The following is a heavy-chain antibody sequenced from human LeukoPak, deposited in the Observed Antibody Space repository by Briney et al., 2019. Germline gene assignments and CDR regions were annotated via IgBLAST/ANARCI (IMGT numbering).Heavy chain of an antibody. Sequence: SETLSLTCAVSGYSISSGYYWGWIRQPPGKGLEWIGSIYHSGSTYYNPSLKGRVTISVDTSKNQFPLKLSSVTAADTAVYYCARLRSSSLPIWGQGTMVTVSS. J-gene: IGHJ3*02. D-gene: IGHD6-13*01. CDR3: ARLRSSSLPI. CDR2: IYHSGST. V-gene: IGHV4-38-2*01. CDR1: GYSISSGYY.